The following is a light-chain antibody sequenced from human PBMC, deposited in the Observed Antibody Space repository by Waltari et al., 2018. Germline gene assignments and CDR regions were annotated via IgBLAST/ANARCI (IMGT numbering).Light chain of an antibody. CDR1: EYFRLDS. CDR3: RQYGNSPGT. CDR2: AAS. J-gene: IGKJ2*01. Sequence: ETVLTQFPGTLPLSPGERATLSCRASEYFRLDSLAWYQQKPGQAPRLLIYAASRRATGIPDRFSGSGSGTAFTLTINLVEPEDFAMYYCRQYGNSPGTFGQGTKLEIK. V-gene: IGKV3-20*01.